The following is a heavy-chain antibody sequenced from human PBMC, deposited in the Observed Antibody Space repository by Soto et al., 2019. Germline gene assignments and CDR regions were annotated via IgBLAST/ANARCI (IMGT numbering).Heavy chain of an antibody. CDR1: GYSFTTYW. D-gene: IGHD2-2*02. CDR2: IYPGDPDT. Sequence: GESLKISCKGSGYSFTTYWIGWVRQMPGKGLECTGIIYPGDPDTRYSPSFQGEVTLAADKSISTAYLQWSSLKASDTAMYYCATGGYCSSTSCYNFFDYWGQGTLVTVSS. J-gene: IGHJ4*02. V-gene: IGHV5-51*01. CDR3: ATGGYCSSTSCYNFFDY.